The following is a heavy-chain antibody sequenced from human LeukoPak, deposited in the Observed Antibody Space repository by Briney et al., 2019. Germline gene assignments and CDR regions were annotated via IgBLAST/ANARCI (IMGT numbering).Heavy chain of an antibody. V-gene: IGHV1-18*01. CDR2: ISAYNGNT. CDR1: GYTFTSYD. CDR3: ARAPPLTGYFGVVSWFDP. Sequence: ASVKVSCKASGYTFTSYDINWVRQAPGQGLEWMGWISAYNGNTNYAQKLQGRVTMTTDTSTSTAYMELRSLRSDDTAVYYCARAPPLTGYFGVVSWFDPWGQGTLVTVSS. J-gene: IGHJ5*02. D-gene: IGHD3-9*01.